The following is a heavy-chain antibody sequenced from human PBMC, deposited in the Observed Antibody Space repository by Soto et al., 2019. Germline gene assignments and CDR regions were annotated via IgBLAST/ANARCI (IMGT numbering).Heavy chain of an antibody. D-gene: IGHD2-2*01. CDR3: ARGRHCSSTSCYAYYYYYYGMDV. V-gene: IGHV4-34*01. CDR2: INHSGST. CDR1: GGSFSGYY. Sequence: SETLSLTCAVYGGSFSGYYWSWIRQPPGKGLEWIGEINHSGSTNYNPSLKSRVTISVDTSKNQFSLKLSSVTAADTAVYYCARGRHCSSTSCYAYYYYYYGMDVWGQGTTVTVSS. J-gene: IGHJ6*02.